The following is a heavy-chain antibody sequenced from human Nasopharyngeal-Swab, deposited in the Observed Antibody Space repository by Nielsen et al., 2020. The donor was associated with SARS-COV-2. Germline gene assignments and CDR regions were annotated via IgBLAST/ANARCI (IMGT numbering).Heavy chain of an antibody. V-gene: IGHV3-33*01. CDR3: AREAGYCSGGSCYSGPFDY. Sequence: LRQMPGKGLVWVAVIWNDGSNKYYADSVKGRFTISRDNSKNTLYLQMISLRAEDTAVYYCAREAGYCSGGSCYSGPFDYWGQGTLVTVSS. D-gene: IGHD2-15*01. CDR2: IWNDGSNK. J-gene: IGHJ4*02.